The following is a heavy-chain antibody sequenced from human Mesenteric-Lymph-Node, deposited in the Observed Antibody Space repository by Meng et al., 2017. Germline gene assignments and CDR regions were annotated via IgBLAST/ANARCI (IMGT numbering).Heavy chain of an antibody. V-gene: IGHV1-69*13. D-gene: IGHD3-16*01. CDR1: GGTFSSYA. J-gene: IGHJ3*02. CDR3: VRAIGPPRAFDI. Sequence: SVNVSCKASGGTFSSYAVSWVRQAPEQGLEWMGGIIPIFGTANYAQKFQGRVTITADESTGAAYMELGSLRSEDTAVCYCVRAIGPPRAFDIWGQGTMVTVSS. CDR2: IIPIFGTA.